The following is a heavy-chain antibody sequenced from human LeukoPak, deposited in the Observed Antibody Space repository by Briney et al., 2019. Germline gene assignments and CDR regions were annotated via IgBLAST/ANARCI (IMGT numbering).Heavy chain of an antibody. CDR3: AKVKGDYVWGSYRYTTFDH. Sequence: PGGSLRLSCAASGFTFSSYAMSWVRQAPGKGLEWVSAISGSGGSTYYADSVKGRFTISRDNSKNTLYLQMNRLRDEDTAVYYGAKVKGDYVWGSYRYTTFDHWGQGTLVTVSS. D-gene: IGHD3-16*02. CDR1: GFTFSSYA. CDR2: ISGSGGST. J-gene: IGHJ4*02. V-gene: IGHV3-23*01.